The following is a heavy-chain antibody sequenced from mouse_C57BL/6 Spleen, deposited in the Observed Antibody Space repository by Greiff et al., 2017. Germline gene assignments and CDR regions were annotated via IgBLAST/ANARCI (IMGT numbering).Heavy chain of an antibody. J-gene: IGHJ2*01. CDR2: IYPRDGST. CDR3: AREGYYGSSSLYYFDY. V-gene: IGHV1-85*01. D-gene: IGHD1-1*01. Sequence: QVQLQQSGPELVKPGASVKLSCKASGYTFTSYDINWVKQRPGQGLEWIGWIYPRDGSTKYNEKFKGKATLTVDTSSSTAYMELHSLPSDDSAVYFCAREGYYGSSSLYYFDYWGQGTTLTVSS. CDR1: GYTFTSYD.